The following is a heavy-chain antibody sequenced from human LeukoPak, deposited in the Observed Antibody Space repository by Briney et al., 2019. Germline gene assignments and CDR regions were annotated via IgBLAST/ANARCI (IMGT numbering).Heavy chain of an antibody. CDR3: AKDLGGSGWYPYYFDY. J-gene: IGHJ4*02. CDR1: GFTFSSYG. D-gene: IGHD6-19*01. CDR2: ISYDGSNK. Sequence: GGSLRLSCAASGFTFSSYGMHWVRQAPGKGLEWVAVISYDGSNKYYADSVKDRFTISRDNSKNTLYLQMNSLRAEDTAVYYCAKDLGGSGWYPYYFDYWGQGTLVTVSS. V-gene: IGHV3-30*18.